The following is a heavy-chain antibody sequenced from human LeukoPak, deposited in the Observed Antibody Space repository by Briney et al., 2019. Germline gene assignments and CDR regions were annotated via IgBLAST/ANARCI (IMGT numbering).Heavy chain of an antibody. J-gene: IGHJ6*03. V-gene: IGHV1-2*02. D-gene: IGHD3-10*01. CDR1: GYTFTGYY. CDR3: ARGIGFGELLGYYMDV. CDR2: INPNSGGT. Sequence: AASVKVSCKASGYTFTGYYMHWVRQAPGQGLEWMGWINPNSGGTNYAQKFQGRVTMTRNTSISTAYMELSSLRSEDTAVYYCARGIGFGELLGYYMDVWGKGTTVTISS.